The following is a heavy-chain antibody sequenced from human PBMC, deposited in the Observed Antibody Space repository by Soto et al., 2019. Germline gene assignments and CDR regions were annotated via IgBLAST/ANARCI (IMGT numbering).Heavy chain of an antibody. Sequence: EVQLVESGGGLVQPGGSLRLSCAASGFTFSSYWMHWVRQAPGKGLVWVSRINSDGSSTSYADSVKGRFTISRDNAKNTLYLQMNRLRAEDTTVYYCARALTYCGGDGYSFFDSWGQGTLVTVSS. CDR2: INSDGSST. CDR3: ARALTYCGGDGYSFFDS. V-gene: IGHV3-74*01. D-gene: IGHD2-21*02. CDR1: GFTFSSYW. J-gene: IGHJ4*02.